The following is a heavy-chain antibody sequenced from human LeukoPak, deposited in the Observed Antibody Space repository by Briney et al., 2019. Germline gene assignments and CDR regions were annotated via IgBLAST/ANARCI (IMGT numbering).Heavy chain of an antibody. CDR3: AKSDCSSDGCKLLNY. D-gene: IGHD5-24*01. CDR1: GFIFDSYA. J-gene: IGHJ4*02. V-gene: IGHV3-23*01. Sequence: GGSLRLSCAVSGFIFDSYAMSWVRQAPGKGLEWVSLISGSGDATKYADSVMGRFTISRDNSKNTLSLQMNSLRAEDTAVYYCAKSDCSSDGCKLLNYWGQGTLVTVSS. CDR2: ISGSGDAT.